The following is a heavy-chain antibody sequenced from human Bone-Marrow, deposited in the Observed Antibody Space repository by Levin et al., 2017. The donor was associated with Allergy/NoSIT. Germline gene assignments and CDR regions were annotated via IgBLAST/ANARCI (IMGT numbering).Heavy chain of an antibody. CDR2: TGGHNGNT. CDR3: ARFEYHDSSGYYGH. Sequence: ASVKVSCKTSGYTFNLYGITGVQQAPGQGLEGMGWTGGHNGNTDYSQKFQARVTRPTEPSTSTVYMELRSLKSDDTALYYCARFEYHDSSGYYGHWGQGTLVTVSS. V-gene: IGHV1-18*01. CDR1: GYTFNLYG. J-gene: IGHJ4*02. D-gene: IGHD3-22*01.